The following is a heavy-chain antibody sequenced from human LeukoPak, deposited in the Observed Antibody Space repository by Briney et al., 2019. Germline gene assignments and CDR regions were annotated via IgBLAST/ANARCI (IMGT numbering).Heavy chain of an antibody. CDR3: AKDERLWFGKGFDY. CDR2: ISYDGSNK. D-gene: IGHD3-10*01. Sequence: GGSLRLSCAASGFTFSSYGMHWVRQAPGKGLEWVAVISYDGSNKYYADSVKGRFTISRDNSKNTLYLQMNSLRAEDTAVYYCAKDERLWFGKGFDYWGQGTLVTVSS. V-gene: IGHV3-30*18. CDR1: GFTFSSYG. J-gene: IGHJ4*02.